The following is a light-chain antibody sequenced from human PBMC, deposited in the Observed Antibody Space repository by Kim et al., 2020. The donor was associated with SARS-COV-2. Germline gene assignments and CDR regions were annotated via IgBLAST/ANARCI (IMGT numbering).Light chain of an antibody. CDR1: SSNIGSNT. Sequence: ELTQPPSASGTPGQRVTISCSGSSSNIGSNTVNWYQQFPGTAPQLLIDTDDRRPSGVSDRVSCSKSGTSASLAISALRSEDEADYYCATWDDSLDFWIFGGGTQLTVL. CDR2: TDD. V-gene: IGLV1-44*01. J-gene: IGLJ3*02. CDR3: ATWDDSLDFWI.